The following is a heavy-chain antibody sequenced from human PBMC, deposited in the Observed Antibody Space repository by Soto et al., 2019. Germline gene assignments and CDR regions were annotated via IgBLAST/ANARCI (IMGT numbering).Heavy chain of an antibody. CDR3: ARDRGSAAADEYHYYGMDD. CDR2: INPSGGST. D-gene: IGHD6-13*01. J-gene: IGHJ6*02. CDR1: GYTFTSYY. V-gene: IGHV1-46*01. Sequence: QVQLEQSGAEVKKPGASVKVSCKASGYTFTSYYINWVRQAPGQGLEWMGVINPSGGSTGYAQKFQGRLTMTRDQSTSTVYMEMSRLRSEDTAVYYCARDRGSAAADEYHYYGMDDWGQGTTVTVSS.